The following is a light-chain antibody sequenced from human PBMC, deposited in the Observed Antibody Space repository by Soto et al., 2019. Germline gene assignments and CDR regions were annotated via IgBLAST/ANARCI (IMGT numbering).Light chain of an antibody. CDR3: HHYET. CDR1: QSVSRSY. J-gene: IGKJ1*01. Sequence: EIVLTQSPVIFPFSRGXSASLSCRASQSVSRSYLGWYQQKPGQAPRLLMYGASIRAAGVPDRFSGSGSGTEFTLTISRLEPEDFTVYYCHHYETFGQGTKVDIK. V-gene: IGKV3-20*01. CDR2: GAS.